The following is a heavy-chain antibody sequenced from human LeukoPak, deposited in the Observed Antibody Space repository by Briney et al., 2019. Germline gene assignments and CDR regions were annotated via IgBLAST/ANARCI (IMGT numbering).Heavy chain of an antibody. J-gene: IGHJ3*02. D-gene: IGHD2-15*01. CDR1: GGTFSSYA. V-gene: IGHV1-69*05. CDR3: AREADIVVVVAATPHAFDI. CDR2: IIPIFGTA. Sequence: SVKVSCKASGGTFSSYAISWVRQAPGQGLEWMGRIIPIFGTANCAQKFQGRVTITTDESTSTAYMELSSLRSEDTAVYYCAREADIVVVVAATPHAFDIWGQGTMVTVSS.